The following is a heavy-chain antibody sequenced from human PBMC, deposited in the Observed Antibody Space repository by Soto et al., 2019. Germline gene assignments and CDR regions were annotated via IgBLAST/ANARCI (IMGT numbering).Heavy chain of an antibody. D-gene: IGHD3-22*01. CDR2: ISGSGGST. Sequence: GGSLRLSCAASGFTFSSYAMSWVRQAPGKGLEWVSAISGSGGSTYYADSVKGRFTISRDNSKNTLYLQMNSLRAEDTAVYYCANYGADLITNAPFDYWGQGTLVTVSS. CDR3: ANYGADLITNAPFDY. V-gene: IGHV3-23*01. J-gene: IGHJ4*02. CDR1: GFTFSSYA.